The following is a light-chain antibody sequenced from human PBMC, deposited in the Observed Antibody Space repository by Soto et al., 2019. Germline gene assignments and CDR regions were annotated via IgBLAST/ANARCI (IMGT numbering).Light chain of an antibody. CDR1: SSDIGAPNY. Sequence: QSVLTQPAYVSGYPGQSINIYCPGRSSDIGAPNYVSWLQQYQGKAPKLLISAVSNRTSGVCNRFFGSMSGTVAYLSLSGRQSVDEAGYFSFACTSDWTHVFGTGTNVTVL. CDR3: FACTSDWTHV. J-gene: IGLJ1*01. V-gene: IGLV2-14*01. CDR2: AVS.